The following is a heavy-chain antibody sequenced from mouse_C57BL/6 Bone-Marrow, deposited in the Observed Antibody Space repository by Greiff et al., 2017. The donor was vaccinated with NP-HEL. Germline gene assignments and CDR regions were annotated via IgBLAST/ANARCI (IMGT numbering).Heavy chain of an antibody. V-gene: IGHV1-81*01. CDR3: ARDGYYFWYFDV. Sequence: VKLVESGAELARPGASVKLSCKASGYTFTSYGISWVKQRTGQGLEWIGEIYPRSGNTYYNEKFKGKATLTADKSSSTAYMELRSLTSEDSAVYFCARDGYYFWYFDVWGTGTTVTVSS. CDR1: GYTFTSYG. J-gene: IGHJ1*03. CDR2: IYPRSGNT. D-gene: IGHD2-3*01.